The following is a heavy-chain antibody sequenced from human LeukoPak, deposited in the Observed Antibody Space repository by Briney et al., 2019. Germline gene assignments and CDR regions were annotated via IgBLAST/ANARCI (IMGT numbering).Heavy chain of an antibody. Sequence: PGGSLRLSCAASGFTFSSYEMNWVRQAPGKGLEWVAVISYDGSNKYYADSVKGRFTISRDNSKNTLYLQMNSLRAEDTAVYYCAKDSLGYSSSWPPQAIDYWGQGTLVTVSS. CDR1: GFTFSSYE. V-gene: IGHV3-30*18. J-gene: IGHJ4*02. CDR3: AKDSLGYSSSWPPQAIDY. CDR2: ISYDGSNK. D-gene: IGHD6-13*01.